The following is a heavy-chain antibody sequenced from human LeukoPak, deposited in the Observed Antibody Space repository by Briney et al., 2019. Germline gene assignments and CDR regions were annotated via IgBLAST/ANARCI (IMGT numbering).Heavy chain of an antibody. V-gene: IGHV1-69*06. J-gene: IGHJ4*02. Sequence: GASVKVSCKASGGTFSSYAISWVRQAPGQGLEWMGGIIPIFGTANYAQKFQGRVTITADKSTSTAYMELSSLRSEDTAVYYCARDSRLYGDYAKPFLEPVYWGQGTLVTVSS. CDR3: ARDSRLYGDYAKPFLEPVY. D-gene: IGHD4-17*01. CDR1: GGTFSSYA. CDR2: IIPIFGTA.